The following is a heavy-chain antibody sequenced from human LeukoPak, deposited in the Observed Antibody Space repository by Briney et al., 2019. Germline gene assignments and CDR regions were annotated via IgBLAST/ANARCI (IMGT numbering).Heavy chain of an antibody. V-gene: IGHV3-48*03. CDR1: GFTFSTYE. Sequence: RSGGSLRLSCAASGFTFSTYEMNWVRQAPGKGLEWVSYISSSGSIIYYADSVKGRFTISRDNAKNSLYLQMNSLRAEDTAVYYCARGDRDSLDYYYYMDVWGKGTTVTISS. CDR3: ARGDRDSLDYYYYMDV. J-gene: IGHJ6*03. CDR2: ISSSGSII. D-gene: IGHD3-3*01.